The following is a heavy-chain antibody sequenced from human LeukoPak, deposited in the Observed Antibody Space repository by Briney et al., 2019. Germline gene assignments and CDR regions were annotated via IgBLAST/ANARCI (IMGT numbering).Heavy chain of an antibody. CDR3: ARQYYYDSSGYLFAAGFDY. V-gene: IGHV1-69*05. CDR2: IIPIFATA. J-gene: IGHJ4*02. Sequence: SVKVSCKASGGTFSSYGISWVRQAPGQGLEWMGRIIPIFATASYAQEFQGRVTITTDESTSTAYMELSSLRSEDTAVYYCARQYYYDSSGYLFAAGFDYWGQGTLVTVSS. D-gene: IGHD3-22*01. CDR1: GGTFSSYG.